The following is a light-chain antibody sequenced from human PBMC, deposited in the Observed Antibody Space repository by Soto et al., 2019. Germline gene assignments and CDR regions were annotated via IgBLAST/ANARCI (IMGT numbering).Light chain of an antibody. CDR3: EQYNNWPWT. Sequence: EIVMTQSPATLSGSPGERATLSCRASQSISNNVAWYQQKPGQAPRLLIYAASTRAIAIPARFSGSGSGTEFTLTISSLQSEDIALYYCEQYNNWPWTFGQGTKVEIK. J-gene: IGKJ1*01. V-gene: IGKV3-15*01. CDR2: AAS. CDR1: QSISNN.